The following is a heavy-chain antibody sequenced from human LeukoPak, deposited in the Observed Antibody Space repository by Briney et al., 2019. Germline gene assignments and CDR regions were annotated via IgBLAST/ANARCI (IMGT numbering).Heavy chain of an antibody. V-gene: IGHV3-53*01. J-gene: IGHJ4*02. CDR1: GFPVSSNH. CDR3: AAWRGSSWFGY. D-gene: IGHD6-13*01. CDR2: IFGGGKT. Sequence: GGSLRLSCAVSGFPVSSNHMGWVRQAPGKGLEWVSVIFGGGKTSYAGSVQGRVTLSRDNSKNTLYLQMIRLRVEDTAVYYCAAWRGSSWFGYWGQGTLVTVSS.